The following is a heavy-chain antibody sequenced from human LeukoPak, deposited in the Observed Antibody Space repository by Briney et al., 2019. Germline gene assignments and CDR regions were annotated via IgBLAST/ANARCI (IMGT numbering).Heavy chain of an antibody. V-gene: IGHV4-39*01. J-gene: IGHJ4*02. Sequence: SETLSLTCTVSGGSISSDSYYWGWLRQPPGKRLEWIGSIYYSGSPFYNPSLRSRVTMSVNTSKNQFALKLSSVTAADTAVYYCARQTYFYEASGHLNDNWGQGTLVTVSS. CDR2: IYYSGSP. CDR1: GGSISSDSYY. D-gene: IGHD2-15*01. CDR3: ARQTYFYEASGHLNDN.